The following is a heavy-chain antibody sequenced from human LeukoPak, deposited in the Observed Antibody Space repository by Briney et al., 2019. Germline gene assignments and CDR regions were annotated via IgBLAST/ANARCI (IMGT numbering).Heavy chain of an antibody. D-gene: IGHD6-19*01. Sequence: GGSLRLSCVVSGFTFSTYSMHWVRQAPGKGRGWVSYISSRSSTIYYADSVRGRFTISRDNAKNSLYLQMNSLRDEDTAVYYCARAIAVAGSYNWFDPWGQGTLVTVSS. CDR2: ISSRSSTI. J-gene: IGHJ5*02. CDR1: GFTFSTYS. CDR3: ARAIAVAGSYNWFDP. V-gene: IGHV3-48*02.